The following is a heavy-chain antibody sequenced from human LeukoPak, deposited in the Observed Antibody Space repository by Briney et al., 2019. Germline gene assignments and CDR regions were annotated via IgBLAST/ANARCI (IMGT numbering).Heavy chain of an antibody. CDR3: ATGSGYYGSHDY. CDR1: GYTLTELS. CDR2: FDPEDGET. J-gene: IGHJ4*02. Sequence: SSVKVSCKVSGYTLTELSMHWVRQAPATGLEWMGGFDPEDGETIYAQKFQGRVTMTEDTSTDTAYMELSSLRSEDTAVYYCATGSGYYGSHDYWGQGTLVTVSS. D-gene: IGHD3-10*01. V-gene: IGHV1-24*01.